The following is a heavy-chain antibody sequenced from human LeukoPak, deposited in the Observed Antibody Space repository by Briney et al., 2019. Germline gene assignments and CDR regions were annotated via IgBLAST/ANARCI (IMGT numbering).Heavy chain of an antibody. CDR1: GDSVSSKNGA. D-gene: IGHD6-19*01. V-gene: IGHV6-1*01. Sequence: SQTLSLTCAVSGDSVSSKNGAWNWIRQSPSRGLEWLGRTYYRSKWYNDYAESMEGRMTICQDTSKNQYSLHLNSVTPDDTAVYYCARDLGTTGWHTFDYWGQGTLVTVSS. CDR3: ARDLGTTGWHTFDY. CDR2: TYYRSKWYN. J-gene: IGHJ4*02.